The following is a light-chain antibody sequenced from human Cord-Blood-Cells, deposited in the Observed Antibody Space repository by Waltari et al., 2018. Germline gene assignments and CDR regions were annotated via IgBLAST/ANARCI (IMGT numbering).Light chain of an antibody. CDR1: QSVSSY. CDR2: DAS. Sequence: EIVLTQSPATLSLSPRERATLPCRSSQSVSSYLAWYQQKPGQAPRLLIYDASNRATGIPARFSGSGSGTDFTLTISSLEPEDFAVYYCQQRSNWPPGVTFGGGTKVEIK. V-gene: IGKV3-11*01. J-gene: IGKJ4*01. CDR3: QQRSNWPPGVT.